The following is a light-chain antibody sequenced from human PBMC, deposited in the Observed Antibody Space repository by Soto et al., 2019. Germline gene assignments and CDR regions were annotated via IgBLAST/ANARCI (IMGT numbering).Light chain of an antibody. CDR3: QQSFTTPS. J-gene: IGKJ5*01. V-gene: IGKV1-39*01. CDR2: ATS. Sequence: DIQMTQSPSTLSASVGDRFNITCRASQTVSSYLNWYQQKPGTVPKLLIYATSNLQSGVPSRFSGRGFGTDFTLTISSLQPEDFATYYCQQSFTTPSFGQGTRLEIK. CDR1: QTVSSY.